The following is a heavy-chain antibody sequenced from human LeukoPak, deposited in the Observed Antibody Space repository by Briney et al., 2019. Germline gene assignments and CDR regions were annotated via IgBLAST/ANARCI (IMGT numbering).Heavy chain of an antibody. CDR3: ARDLSESRKLGTRRSAFDI. J-gene: IGHJ3*02. V-gene: IGHV3-30*03. CDR2: ISYDGSNK. Sequence: GRSLRLSCAASGFTFSSYGMHWVRQAPGKGLEWVAVISYDGSNKYYADSVKGRFTISRDNSKNTLYLQMNSLRAEDTAVYYCARDLSESRKLGTRRSAFDIWGQGTMVTVSS. D-gene: IGHD7-27*01. CDR1: GFTFSSYG.